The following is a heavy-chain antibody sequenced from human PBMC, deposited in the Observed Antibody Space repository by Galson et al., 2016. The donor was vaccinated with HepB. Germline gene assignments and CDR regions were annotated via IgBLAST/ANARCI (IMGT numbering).Heavy chain of an antibody. CDR1: GFLFNYFA. J-gene: IGHJ4*02. Sequence: SLRLSCATSGFLFNYFAMHWVRQAPGKGLQWVSAISATGGTTYYGESVKGRFTISRDNSKNTLYLQMNSLRAEDTAVYYCVKESPVRGNHFEYWGQGTLVTVSS. CDR2: ISATGGTT. CDR3: VKESPVRGNHFEY. V-gene: IGHV3-23*01. D-gene: IGHD3-16*01.